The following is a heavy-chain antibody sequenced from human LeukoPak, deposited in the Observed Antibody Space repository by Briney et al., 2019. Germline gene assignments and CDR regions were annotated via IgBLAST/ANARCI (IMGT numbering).Heavy chain of an antibody. V-gene: IGHV4-39*01. D-gene: IGHD6-6*01. CDR3: ARRRTAALSGHFDY. J-gene: IGHJ4*02. Sequence: SETLSLTCTVSGGSISSSSYYWGWIRQPPEKGLEWIGSIYYSGSTYYNPSLKSRVTISVDTSKNQFSLKLSSVTAADTAVYYCARRRTAALSGHFDYWGQGTLVTVSS. CDR2: IYYSGST. CDR1: GGSISSSSYY.